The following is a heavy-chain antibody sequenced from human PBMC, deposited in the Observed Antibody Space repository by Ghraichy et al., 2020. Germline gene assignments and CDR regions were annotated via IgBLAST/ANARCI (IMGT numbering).Heavy chain of an antibody. D-gene: IGHD1-20*01. CDR2: IIPIFGTA. Sequence: SVKVSCKASGGTFSSYAISWVRQAPGQGLEWMGGIIPIFGTANYAQKFQGRVTITADESTSTAYMELSSLRSEDTAVYYCARDQFITGTPGMGYYYYGMDVWGQGTTVTVSS. CDR3: ARDQFITGTPGMGYYYYGMDV. V-gene: IGHV1-69*13. J-gene: IGHJ6*02. CDR1: GGTFSSYA.